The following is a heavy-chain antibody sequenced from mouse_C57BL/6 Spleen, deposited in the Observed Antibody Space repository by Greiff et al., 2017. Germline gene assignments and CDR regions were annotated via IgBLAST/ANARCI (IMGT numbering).Heavy chain of an antibody. CDR3: ARDYDYDAMDY. Sequence: EVKVVESGGGLVKPGGSLKLSCAASGFTFSSYAMSWVRQTPEKRLEWVATISDGGSYTYYPDNVKGRFTISRDNAKNNLYLQMSHLKSEDTAMYYCARDYDYDAMDYWGQGTSVTVSS. J-gene: IGHJ4*01. CDR2: ISDGGSYT. CDR1: GFTFSSYA. D-gene: IGHD1-1*02. V-gene: IGHV5-4*01.